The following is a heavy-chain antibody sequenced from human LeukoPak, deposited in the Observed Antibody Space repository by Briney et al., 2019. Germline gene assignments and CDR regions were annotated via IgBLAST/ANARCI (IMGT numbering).Heavy chain of an antibody. J-gene: IGHJ4*02. CDR1: GFTFSSYA. V-gene: IGHV3-30-3*01. Sequence: GGSLRPSCAASGFTFSSYAMHWVRQAPGKGLEWVAVISYDGSNKYYADSVKGRFTISRDNSKKTLYLQMNSLRAEDTAVYYCAKDFMTTRDYWGQGTLVTVSS. CDR2: ISYDGSNK. CDR3: AKDFMTTRDY. D-gene: IGHD3-16*01.